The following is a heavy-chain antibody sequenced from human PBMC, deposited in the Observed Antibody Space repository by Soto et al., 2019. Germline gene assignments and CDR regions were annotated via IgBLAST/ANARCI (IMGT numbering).Heavy chain of an antibody. J-gene: IGHJ4*02. Sequence: SETLSLTCTVSGGSISSDYWTWIRQPAGKGLEWIGRIYTSGTTNYNPSLTSRVTMSVDTSKNQFSLNLTSVTAADTAVYYCARDRGQLWSLDYWGQGTLVT. CDR2: IYTSGTT. CDR3: ARDRGQLWSLDY. D-gene: IGHD5-18*01. CDR1: GGSISSDY. V-gene: IGHV4-4*07.